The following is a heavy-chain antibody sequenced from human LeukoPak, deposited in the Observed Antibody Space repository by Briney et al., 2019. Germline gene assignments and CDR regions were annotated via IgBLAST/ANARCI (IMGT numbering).Heavy chain of an antibody. CDR3: ARAKGYRFGLFDY. Sequence: PSETLSLTCAVYGGSFSGCYWSWIRQPPGKGLEWIGEINHSGSTNYNPSLKSRVTISVDTSKNQFSLKLSSVTAADTAVYYCARAKGYRFGLFDYWGQGTLVTVSS. J-gene: IGHJ4*02. V-gene: IGHV4-34*01. D-gene: IGHD3-10*01. CDR2: INHSGST. CDR1: GGSFSGCY.